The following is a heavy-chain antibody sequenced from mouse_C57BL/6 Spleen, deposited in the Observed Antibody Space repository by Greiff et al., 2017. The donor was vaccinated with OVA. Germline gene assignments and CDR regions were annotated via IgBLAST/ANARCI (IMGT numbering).Heavy chain of an antibody. V-gene: IGHV1-50*01. CDR2: IDPSDSYT. Sequence: VQLQQSGAELVKPGASVKLSCKASGYTFTSYWMQWVKQRPGQGLEWIGEIDPSDSYTNYNQKFKGKATLTVDTSSSTAYMQLSSLTSEDSAVYYCARGAQAGAYWGQGTLVTVSA. J-gene: IGHJ3*01. D-gene: IGHD3-2*02. CDR3: ARGAQAGAY. CDR1: GYTFTSYW.